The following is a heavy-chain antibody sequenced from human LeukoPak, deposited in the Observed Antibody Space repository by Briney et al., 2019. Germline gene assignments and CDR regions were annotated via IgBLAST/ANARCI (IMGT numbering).Heavy chain of an antibody. CDR3: ARNGGAVTTEDYYMDV. CDR2: ISTNNGNT. J-gene: IGHJ6*03. V-gene: IGHV1-18*01. Sequence: GASVKVSCKAFGYDFSSSAINWVRQAPGQGLKWMGWISTNNGNTDYAQRFQGRVTMTTDTSTSTAYMELRSLRSDDTAVYFCARNGGAVTTEDYYMDVWGKGTTVTVSS. D-gene: IGHD4-17*01. CDR1: GYDFSSSA.